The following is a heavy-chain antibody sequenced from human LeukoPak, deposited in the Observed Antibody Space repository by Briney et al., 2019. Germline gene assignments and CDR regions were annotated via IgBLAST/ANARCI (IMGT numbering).Heavy chain of an antibody. V-gene: IGHV4-4*02. Sequence: SGTLSLTCTVSGDSFSNLKWWNWLRRPPGQALEWIGEVYHSGSTNYNPSLKGRVTMSVDKSVNQFSLKLSSVTAADTAVYYCATCRDGYSFYFDYWGQGTLVTVSS. CDR1: GDSFSNLKW. CDR2: VYHSGST. CDR3: ATCRDGYSFYFDY. D-gene: IGHD5-24*01. J-gene: IGHJ4*02.